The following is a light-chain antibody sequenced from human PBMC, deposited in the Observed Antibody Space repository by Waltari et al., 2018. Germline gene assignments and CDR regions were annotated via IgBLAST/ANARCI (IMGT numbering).Light chain of an antibody. Sequence: QSALTQPPSASGSPGQSVTISCPGTSRDVVHCNSVPGYQQYPGQAPKLMIYEVTKRPSGVPDRFSASKSGNTASLTVSGLQAEDEADYYCSSYAGNNNCVFGTGTKVTVL. V-gene: IGLV2-8*01. J-gene: IGLJ1*01. CDR3: SSYAGNNNCV. CDR1: SRDVVHCNS. CDR2: EVT.